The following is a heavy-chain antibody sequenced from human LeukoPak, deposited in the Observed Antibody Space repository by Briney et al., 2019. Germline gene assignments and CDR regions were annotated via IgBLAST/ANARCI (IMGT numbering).Heavy chain of an antibody. J-gene: IGHJ4*02. Sequence: PGGSLRLSCAAPGFTFSDYYMSWVRQAPGKGLGGVSFISSSGSPIYYAESVKGRFTISRDNAKNSLYLQMNSLRAEDAAVYYCARGTFALIEVVDYWGQGTVVTVSS. CDR2: ISSSGSPI. D-gene: IGHD2-8*01. CDR3: ARGTFALIEVVDY. V-gene: IGHV3-11*04. CDR1: GFTFSDYY.